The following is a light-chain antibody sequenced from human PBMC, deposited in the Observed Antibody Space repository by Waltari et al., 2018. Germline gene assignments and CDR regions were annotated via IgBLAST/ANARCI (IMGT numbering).Light chain of an antibody. CDR1: QTLLYSSNNKNF. CDR3: QQYYSSPLT. CDR2: WAS. J-gene: IGKJ4*01. V-gene: IGKV4-1*01. Sequence: DIVMTQSPDSLAVSLGERATINCKSSQTLLYSSNNKNFLAWYQQKPGQPPKLLIYWASTRESGVPDLFSGSGSGTDFTLTISSLQAEDVAVYYCQQYYSSPLTFGGGTKVQIK.